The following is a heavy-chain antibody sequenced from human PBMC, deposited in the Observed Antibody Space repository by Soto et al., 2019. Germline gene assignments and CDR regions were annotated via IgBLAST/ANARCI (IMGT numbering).Heavy chain of an antibody. CDR2: ISAYNGNR. CDR1: GYTFTSYG. J-gene: IGHJ6*02. V-gene: IGHV1-18*01. Sequence: QVQLVQSGAEVKKPGASVKVSCKASGYTFTSYGISWVRQAPGQGLEWMGWISAYNGNRNYAQKLQGRVTMTATTSTRTAYMELRSLRSDDTAVYYCARDSSGWSYYYYYYGMDVWGQGTTVTVSS. D-gene: IGHD6-19*01. CDR3: ARDSSGWSYYYYYYGMDV.